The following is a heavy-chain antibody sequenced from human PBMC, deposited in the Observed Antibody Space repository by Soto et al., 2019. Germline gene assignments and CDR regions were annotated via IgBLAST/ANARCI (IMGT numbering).Heavy chain of an antibody. D-gene: IGHD3-10*01. CDR3: ASTMAPLIYYYYGMDV. CDR2: IYYSGST. CDR1: GGSISSGDYY. Sequence: QVQLQESGPGLVKPSQTLSLTCTVSGGSISSGDYYWSWIRQPPGKGLEWIGYIYYSGSTYYNPSLKSRVTISVDTSKNQFSLKLSSVTAADTAVYYCASTMAPLIYYYYGMDVWGQGTTVTVSS. J-gene: IGHJ6*02. V-gene: IGHV4-30-4*01.